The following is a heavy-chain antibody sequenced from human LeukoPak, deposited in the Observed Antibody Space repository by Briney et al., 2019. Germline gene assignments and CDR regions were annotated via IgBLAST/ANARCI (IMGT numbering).Heavy chain of an antibody. CDR1: GYSFTSHY. D-gene: IGHD6-13*01. CDR3: ARDRRYSSSWLPFDY. J-gene: IGHJ4*02. V-gene: IGHV1-46*01. Sequence: ASVKVSCKASGYSFTSHYMHWVRQAPGQGLEWLGLINPSGSSTLYAQKFQGRVTMTRDMSTTTDYMELSSLRSEDTAVYYCARDRRYSSSWLPFDYWGQGTLVTVSS. CDR2: INPSGSST.